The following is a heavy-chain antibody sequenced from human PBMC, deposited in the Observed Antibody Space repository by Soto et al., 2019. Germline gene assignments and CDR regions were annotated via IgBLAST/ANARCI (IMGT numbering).Heavy chain of an antibody. D-gene: IGHD6-19*01. J-gene: IGHJ6*02. V-gene: IGHV1-69*12. Sequence: QVQLVQSGAEVKKPGSSMKVSCKASGGTFSDFAFSWVRQAPGQGPEWMGGIMPIFGRPDYAQKVRDRVTITADESTSAVFVELRSLTSEATVVYYCATWLRMAGIGNYYYGMDVWGQGTTVTVSS. CDR1: GGTFSDFA. CDR2: IMPIFGRP. CDR3: ATWLRMAGIGNYYYGMDV.